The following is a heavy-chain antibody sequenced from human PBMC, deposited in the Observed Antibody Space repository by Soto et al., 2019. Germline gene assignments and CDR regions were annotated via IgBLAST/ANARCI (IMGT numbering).Heavy chain of an antibody. D-gene: IGHD1-26*01. CDR1: GFSLTTDRVG. V-gene: IGHV2-5*02. Sequence: QITLKESGPTLVKPTQTLTLTCTFSGFSLTTDRVGVGGIRQPPGEALEWLAVICWDDSKTYRPSLESRLTITMDTSKNQVSVTRTNMDFLDTATYYCAHAYGGRSLYWGQGTLVTVYS. CDR2: ICWDDSK. CDR3: AHAYGGRSLY. J-gene: IGHJ4*02.